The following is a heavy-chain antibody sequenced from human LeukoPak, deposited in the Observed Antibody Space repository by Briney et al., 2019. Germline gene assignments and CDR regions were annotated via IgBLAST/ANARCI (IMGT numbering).Heavy chain of an antibody. D-gene: IGHD3-3*01. Sequence: PSETLSLTCTVSGGSISSYYWSWIRQPPGKGLEWIGYIYYSGSTNYNPSLKSRVTISVDTSKNPFSLKLSSVTAADTAVYYCARSITIFGVVTQTRFFDYWGQGTLVTVSS. CDR1: GGSISSYY. CDR3: ARSITIFGVVTQTRFFDY. J-gene: IGHJ4*02. V-gene: IGHV4-59*01. CDR2: IYYSGST.